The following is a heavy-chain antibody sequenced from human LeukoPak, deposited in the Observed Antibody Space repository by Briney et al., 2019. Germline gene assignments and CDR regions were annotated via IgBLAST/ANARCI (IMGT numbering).Heavy chain of an antibody. V-gene: IGHV4-59*01. CDR2: IYYIGST. CDR3: ARRSPSLDWFDP. CDR1: GDSIISYF. Sequence: PSETLSLTCTISGDSIISYFWSWIRQPPGKGLEWIGYIYYIGSTTYNPSLKSRVTMSVDTSKSQFSLKLSSVTAADTAVYYCARRSPSLDWFDPWGQGTLVTVSS. J-gene: IGHJ5*02. D-gene: IGHD6-6*01.